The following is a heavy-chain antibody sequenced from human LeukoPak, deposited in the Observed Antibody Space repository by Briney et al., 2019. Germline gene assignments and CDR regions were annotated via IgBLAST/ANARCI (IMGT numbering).Heavy chain of an antibody. V-gene: IGHV4-59*01. CDR1: GGSTNSYY. D-gene: IGHD5-12*01. CDR3: AGTVSGYYFNA. CDR2: VAYSGST. J-gene: IGHJ5*02. Sequence: SETLSLTCTVSGGSTNSYYWSWIRESPGKGLEWIGYVAYSGSTNYNPSHKSRVTISLDTSKNQFSLKLSSVTAADTAVYYCAGTVSGYYFNAWGPGTLVTVSS.